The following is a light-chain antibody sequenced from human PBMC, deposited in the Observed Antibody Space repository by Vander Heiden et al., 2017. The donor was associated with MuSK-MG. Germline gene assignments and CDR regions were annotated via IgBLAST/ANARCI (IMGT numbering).Light chain of an antibody. CDR1: SSNIGKNY. CDR2: DDN. V-gene: IGLV1-51*01. J-gene: IGLJ2*01. Sequence: QSVLTQPPSVSAAPGQSVTIPCSGTSSNIGKNYISWYQQLPWAAPKLLMHDDNKRVSGIPDRISGARSGTSDTLAISGLQTGDEAEYYCGSSDDRLNIVVFGGGTKLTVL. CDR3: GSSDDRLNIVV.